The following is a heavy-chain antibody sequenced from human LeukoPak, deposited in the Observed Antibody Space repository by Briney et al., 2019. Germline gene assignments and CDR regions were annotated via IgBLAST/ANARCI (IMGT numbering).Heavy chain of an antibody. Sequence: GGSLRLSCAASGFTFSSYSMNWVRQAPGKGLEWVSSISSSSSYIYYADSVKGRFTISRENAKNSLYLQMNSLRAGDTAVYYCARWASSGFDYWGQGTLVTVSS. CDR1: GFTFSSYS. V-gene: IGHV3-21*01. CDR2: ISSSSSYI. J-gene: IGHJ4*02. D-gene: IGHD6-25*01. CDR3: ARWASSGFDY.